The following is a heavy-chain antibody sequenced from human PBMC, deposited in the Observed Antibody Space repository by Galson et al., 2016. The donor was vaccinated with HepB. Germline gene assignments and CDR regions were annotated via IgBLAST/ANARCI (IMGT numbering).Heavy chain of an antibody. V-gene: IGHV4-31*03. CDR2: IFYSGST. Sequence: TLSLTCTVSGDSISSGAYYWTWMRQHPTKGLEWIGYIFYSGSTYYNPSLKSRVTISVETSKNKFYLNLTSVTAADTAVYYCARDGFCSGGSCFAGGFDYWGQGTLVTVSS. CDR1: GDSISSGAYY. J-gene: IGHJ4*02. D-gene: IGHD2-15*01. CDR3: ARDGFCSGGSCFAGGFDY.